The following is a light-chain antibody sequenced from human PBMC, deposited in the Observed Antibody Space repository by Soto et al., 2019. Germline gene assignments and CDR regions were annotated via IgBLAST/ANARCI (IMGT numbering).Light chain of an antibody. CDR3: QQYDYLHTWT. Sequence: DIHMTQFPSSLSASVGYIFTITCQASQDISKSLNWYQQKPRKAPKLLIQGASNLEVGVPSRFSGSGSGTHFIFSIGNLKTEDVAKYYCQQYDYLHTWTFGQGTKVDIK. CDR1: QDISKS. CDR2: GAS. J-gene: IGKJ1*01. V-gene: IGKV1-33*01.